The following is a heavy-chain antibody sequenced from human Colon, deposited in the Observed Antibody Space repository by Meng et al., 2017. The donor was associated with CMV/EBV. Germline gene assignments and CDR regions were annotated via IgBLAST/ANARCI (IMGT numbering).Heavy chain of an antibody. CDR3: ARVKCGTTSCSQGLDP. J-gene: IGHJ5*02. D-gene: IGHD1-1*01. CDR2: INTNGGGK. CDR1: GYTFPDYY. Sequence: SGYTFPDYYLHWVRQAPGHGLEWMGWINTNGGGKDYAQPFQGRVSMTRDTSTTTAYLEVNRLTSDDTATYYCARVKCGTTSCSQGLDPWGQGTLVTVSS. V-gene: IGHV1-2*02.